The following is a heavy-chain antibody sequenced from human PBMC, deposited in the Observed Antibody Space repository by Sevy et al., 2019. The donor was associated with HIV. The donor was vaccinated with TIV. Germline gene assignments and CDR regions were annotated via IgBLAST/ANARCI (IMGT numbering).Heavy chain of an antibody. Sequence: SETLSLTSAVSGGSINSFFWSWIRQSPGKGLEWIGYVYDSGNSEYNPSLRSRVTISVDTSKKQFSLKLSSVTAADTAVYYCARGGGIYYDSRGFHPQYYFDSWGQGTLVTVSS. J-gene: IGHJ4*02. V-gene: IGHV4-59*01. CDR2: VYDSGNS. CDR1: GGSINSFF. D-gene: IGHD3-22*01. CDR3: ARGGGIYYDSRGFHPQYYFDS.